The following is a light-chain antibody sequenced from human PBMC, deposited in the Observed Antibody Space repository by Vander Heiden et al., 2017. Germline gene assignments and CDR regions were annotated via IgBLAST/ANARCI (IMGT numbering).Light chain of an antibody. V-gene: IGKV2-28*01. CDR3: MQARQTPWT. J-gene: IGKJ1*01. CDR1: QSLLHSNGYNY. Sequence: IVMTQSPLSLPVTPGEPASISCRSSQSLLHSNGYNYLDWYLQKPGQSPQLLIYLGSNRASGVPDRFSGSASGTDFTLEISRVEAEDVGVYYCMQARQTPWTFGQGTKVEIK. CDR2: LGS.